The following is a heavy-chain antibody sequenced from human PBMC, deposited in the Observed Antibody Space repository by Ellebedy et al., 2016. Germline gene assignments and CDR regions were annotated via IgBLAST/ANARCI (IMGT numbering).Heavy chain of an antibody. V-gene: IGHV5-10-1*01. CDR2: IDPGDSYI. J-gene: IGHJ4*02. Sequence: GESLKISCQTSGYSFIHYWISWVRQVPGKGLEWMGRIDPGDSYINYNPSFHGPVTISSEGSLTTVSLQWRSLGASHTAIDYCARHRGERWQLSASDFWGQGTRVTVSS. D-gene: IGHD4-23*01. CDR3: ARHRGERWQLSASDF. CDR1: GYSFIHYW.